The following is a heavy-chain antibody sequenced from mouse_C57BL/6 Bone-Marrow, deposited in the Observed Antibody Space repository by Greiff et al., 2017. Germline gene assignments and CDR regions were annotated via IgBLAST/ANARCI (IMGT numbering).Heavy chain of an antibody. Sequence: VQVVESGPGLVQPSQRLSITCTVSGFSLTSYGVHWVRQSPGKGLEWLGVIWRGGSTDYNAAFMSRLSITKDNSKSQVFFKMNSLQADDTAIYYCAKKGEYAYFDYWGQGTTLTVSS. D-gene: IGHD5-1*01. CDR1: GFSLTSYG. CDR2: IWRGGST. J-gene: IGHJ2*01. V-gene: IGHV2-5*01. CDR3: AKKGEYAYFDY.